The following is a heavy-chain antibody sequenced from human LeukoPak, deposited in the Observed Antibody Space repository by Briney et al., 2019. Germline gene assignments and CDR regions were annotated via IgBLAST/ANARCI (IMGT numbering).Heavy chain of an antibody. Sequence: SETLSLTCTVSGGSISSYYWSWIRQPAGKGLEWIGRIYTSGSTNYNPSLKSRVTMSVDTSKNQFSLKLSSVTAADTAVYYCARDLIQLRYFDWLLTNWFDPWGQGTLVTVSS. CDR2: IYTSGST. J-gene: IGHJ5*02. CDR3: ARDLIQLRYFDWLLTNWFDP. CDR1: GGSISSYY. V-gene: IGHV4-4*07. D-gene: IGHD3-9*01.